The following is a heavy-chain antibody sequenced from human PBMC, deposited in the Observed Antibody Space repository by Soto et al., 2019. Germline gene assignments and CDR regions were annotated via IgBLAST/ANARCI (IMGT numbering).Heavy chain of an antibody. J-gene: IGHJ6*02. CDR1: GGSFSGYY. CDR3: ARVGFGVVRAPPYWYYGMDV. Sequence: PSETLSLTCAVYGGSFSGYYWSWIRQPPGKGLEWIGEINHSGSTNYNPSLKSRVTISVDTSKNQFSLKLSSVTAADTAVYYCARVGFGVVRAPPYWYYGMDVWGQGTTVTVSS. V-gene: IGHV4-34*01. CDR2: INHSGST. D-gene: IGHD3-3*01.